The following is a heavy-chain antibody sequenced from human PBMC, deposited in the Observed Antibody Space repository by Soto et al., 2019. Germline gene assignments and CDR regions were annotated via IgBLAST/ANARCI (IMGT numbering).Heavy chain of an antibody. J-gene: IGHJ6*02. CDR3: ASRYCSSTSCDHYYGMDV. CDR2: IYYSGST. D-gene: IGHD2-2*01. Sequence: QLQLQESGPGLVKPSETLSLTCTVSGGSISSSSYYWGWIRQPPGKGLEWIGSIYYSGSTYYNPSRKSRVTISVDTSKNHFSLKLSSVTAADTAVYYCASRYCSSTSCDHYYGMDVWGQGTTVTVSS. V-gene: IGHV4-39*01. CDR1: GGSISSSSYY.